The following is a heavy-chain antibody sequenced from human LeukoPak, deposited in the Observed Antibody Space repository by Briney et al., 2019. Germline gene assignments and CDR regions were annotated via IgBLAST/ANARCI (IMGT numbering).Heavy chain of an antibody. CDR2: INPNSGGT. Sequence: ASVKVSCKAFGYTFTSNYMHWVRQAPGQGLEWVGWINPNSGGTNYAQKFQGRGTMTRDTSISTAYMELSRLRSDDTAVYYCARDAGYDSSGYYPTSHSDYWGQGTLVTVSS. D-gene: IGHD3-22*01. CDR1: GYTFTSNY. V-gene: IGHV1-2*02. J-gene: IGHJ4*02. CDR3: ARDAGYDSSGYYPTSHSDY.